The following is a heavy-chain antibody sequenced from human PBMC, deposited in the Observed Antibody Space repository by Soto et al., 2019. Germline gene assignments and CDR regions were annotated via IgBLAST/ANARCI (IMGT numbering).Heavy chain of an antibody. J-gene: IGHJ4*02. CDR1: GFIFRDWF. D-gene: IGHD1-26*01. CDR3: AKVGRIVGATTVFY. V-gene: IGHV3-11*01. CDR2: ISKDSGRAT. Sequence: GGSLRLSCAASGFIFRDWFMSWIRQAPGKGLEWISYISKDSGRATRYADSVKGRFTISRDNAKNSLFLQMNNLRAEDTVVYYCAKVGRIVGATTVFYWGQGTLVTVSS.